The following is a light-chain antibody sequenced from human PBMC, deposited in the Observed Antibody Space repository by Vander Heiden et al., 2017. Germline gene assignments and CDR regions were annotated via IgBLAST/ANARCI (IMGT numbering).Light chain of an antibody. CDR2: IAS. J-gene: IGKJ4*01. V-gene: IGKV1-39*01. Sequence: DIQMTQSPSSLSASLGDRVTITCRTSQRIGVYLNWYQQKPGKAPNLLIYIASSLQTGVPPRFSGSGSGIDFTLTISSLQPEDSATYYCQQTYTTPQTFGGGTKVEIK. CDR1: QRIGVY. CDR3: QQTYTTPQT.